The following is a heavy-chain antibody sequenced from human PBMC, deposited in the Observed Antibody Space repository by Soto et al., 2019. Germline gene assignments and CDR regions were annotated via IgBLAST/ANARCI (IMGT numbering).Heavy chain of an antibody. CDR1: GGSFSDYY. CDR3: ARGVVRRVIIQYTSFFDY. D-gene: IGHD3-10*01. CDR2: INHSGST. J-gene: IGHJ4*02. V-gene: IGHV4-34*01. Sequence: LPLTCAVYGGSFSDYYWTWVRQAPGRGLEWIGEINHSGSTYYNPSLKSRVTISVDTSTNQFSLKLSSVTAADTAVYYCARGVVRRVIIQYTSFFDYWGQGTPVNVSS.